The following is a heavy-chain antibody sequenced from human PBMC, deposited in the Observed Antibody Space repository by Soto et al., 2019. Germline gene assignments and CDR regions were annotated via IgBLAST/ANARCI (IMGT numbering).Heavy chain of an antibody. CDR3: ARDSGIIGTTFDY. V-gene: IGHV3-74*01. Sequence: GGSLRLSCAASGFTFSSYWMHWVRQAPGKGLVWVSRINRDGSTTSYADSVKGRFTISRDNAKNTLFLQMNSLRAEDTAVYYCARDSGIIGTTFDYWGQGTLVTVSS. J-gene: IGHJ4*02. D-gene: IGHD1-20*01. CDR2: INRDGSTT. CDR1: GFTFSSYW.